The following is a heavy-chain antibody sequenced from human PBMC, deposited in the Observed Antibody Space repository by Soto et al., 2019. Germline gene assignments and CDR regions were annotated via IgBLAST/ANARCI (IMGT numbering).Heavy chain of an antibody. D-gene: IGHD2-15*01. CDR2: ISGSGGSK. CDR1: GLSFNIYA. Sequence: TGGSLGLACAACGLSFNIYAMSGVRQTPGKGLEWVSAISGSGGSKYYADSVKGRFTISRDNSKNTLYLQMNSLRAEDTAVFYCARDSRQDSYYYYGMDVWGQGTTVTVSS. V-gene: IGHV3-23*01. J-gene: IGHJ6*02. CDR3: ARDSRQDSYYYYGMDV.